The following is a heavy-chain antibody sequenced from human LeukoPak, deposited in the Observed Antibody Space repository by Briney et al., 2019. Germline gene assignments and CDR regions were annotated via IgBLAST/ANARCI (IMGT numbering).Heavy chain of an antibody. J-gene: IGHJ4*02. V-gene: IGHV3-74*01. CDR3: AREGWAVARKVDY. D-gene: IGHD6-19*01. CDR2: INTDERTT. CDR1: GFPFSNYW. Sequence: GGCLRLSCTASGFPFSNYWMHWVRQAPGKGLLWVSRINTDERTTDYADSVKGRFTISRDNARNTLYLQMNSLRAEDTGVYYCAREGWAVARKVDYWGRGTLVTVSS.